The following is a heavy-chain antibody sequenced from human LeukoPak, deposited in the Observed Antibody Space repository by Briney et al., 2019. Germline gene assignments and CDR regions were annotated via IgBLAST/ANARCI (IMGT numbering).Heavy chain of an antibody. CDR1: GSPFTDYW. D-gene: IGHD6-6*01. CDR2: SYPGDSNT. Sequence: PGASLQISCETSGSPFTDYWLGWVRQVPGKGLEWMGISYPGDSNTRYSPPFQGQVTISVDTSISTAYLQWSSLKASDTAMYYCARQGIAARRDAFDLWGRGTVVTVSS. J-gene: IGHJ3*01. V-gene: IGHV5-51*01. CDR3: ARQGIAARRDAFDL.